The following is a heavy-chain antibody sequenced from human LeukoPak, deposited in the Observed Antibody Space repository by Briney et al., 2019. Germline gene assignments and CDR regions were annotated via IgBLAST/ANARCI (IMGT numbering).Heavy chain of an antibody. CDR3: ARAGSVVIYYY. D-gene: IGHD2-21*01. V-gene: IGHV1-18*01. CDR2: ISAYNGST. J-gene: IGHJ4*02. Sequence: ASVKVSCKASGYTFTSYDINWVRQATGQGLEWMGWISAYNGSTNYAQKLQGRVTMTTDTSTSTAYMELRSLRSDDTAVYYCARAGSVVIYYYWGQGTLVTVSS. CDR1: GYTFTSYD.